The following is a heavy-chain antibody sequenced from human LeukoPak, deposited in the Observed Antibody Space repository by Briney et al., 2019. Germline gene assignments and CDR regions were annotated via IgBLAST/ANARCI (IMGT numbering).Heavy chain of an antibody. CDR3: ARDRLGSGSYYTYYFDY. D-gene: IGHD3-10*01. CDR2: ISYDGSNK. Sequence: PGRSLRLSCAASGFTFSSYGMHWVRQAPGKGLEWVAVISYDGSNKYYADSVKGRFTISRDNSKNTLYLQMNSLRAEDTAVYYCARDRLGSGSYYTYYFDYWGQGTLVTVSS. CDR1: GFTFSSYG. J-gene: IGHJ4*02. V-gene: IGHV3-30*03.